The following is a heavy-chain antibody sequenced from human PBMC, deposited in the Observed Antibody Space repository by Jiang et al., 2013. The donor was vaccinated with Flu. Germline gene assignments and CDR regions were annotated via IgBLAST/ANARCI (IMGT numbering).Heavy chain of an antibody. CDR2: IDWDDDK. J-gene: IGHJ6*02. V-gene: IGHV2-70*01. CDR3: ARIRYPAPVAGMGPDYYYYGMDV. D-gene: IGHD6-19*01. CDR1: GFSLSTSGMC. Sequence: KPTQTLTLTCTFSGFSLSTSGMCVSWIRQPPGKALEWLALIDWDDDKYYSTSLKTRLTISKDTSKNQVVLTMTNMDPVDTATYYCARIRYPAPVAGMGPDYYYYGMDVWGQGTTVTVSS.